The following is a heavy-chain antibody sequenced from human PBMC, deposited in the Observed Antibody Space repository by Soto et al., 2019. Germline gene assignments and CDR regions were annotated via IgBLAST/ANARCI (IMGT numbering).Heavy chain of an antibody. J-gene: IGHJ3*02. CDR2: ISGSGGYT. D-gene: IGHD3-10*01. Sequence: EVQLLESGGGLVQPGESLRLSCAASGFTVSIHAMSWVRQATGKGLEWVSGISGSGGYTYYAVSVKGRLTISRDDSKSTLYLQMNSPRAEDTAVYYCAKGGVTSTFDIWGQGTMVTVSS. CDR1: GFTVSIHA. CDR3: AKGGVTSTFDI. V-gene: IGHV3-23*01.